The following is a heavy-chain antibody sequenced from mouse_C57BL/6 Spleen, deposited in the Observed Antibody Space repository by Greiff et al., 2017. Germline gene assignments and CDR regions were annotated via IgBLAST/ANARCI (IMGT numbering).Heavy chain of an antibody. Sequence: VQLQQSGPELVKPGASVKISCKASGYSFTGYYMNWVKQSPEKSLEWIGEINPSTGGTTYNQKFKAKATLTVDKSSSTAYMQLKSLTSEDSAVYYCARWDYGSSYGFDYWGKGTTLTVAS. CDR1: GYSFTGYY. J-gene: IGHJ2*01. CDR2: INPSTGGT. V-gene: IGHV1-42*01. D-gene: IGHD1-1*01. CDR3: ARWDYGSSYGFDY.